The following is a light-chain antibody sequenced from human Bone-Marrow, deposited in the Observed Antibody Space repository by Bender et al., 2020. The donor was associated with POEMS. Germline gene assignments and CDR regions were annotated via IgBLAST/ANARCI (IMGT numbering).Light chain of an antibody. CDR2: ADT. J-gene: IGLJ1*01. CDR3: CSYTSSNTHV. V-gene: IGLV2-14*02. CDR1: SSDVGGYNL. Sequence: QSALTQPASVSGSPGQSITISCTGTSSDVGGYNLFSWYQQHPGKVPKLMFFADTKRPSGVPVRFSCSKSGSTASLAINGLQSEDEADYYCCSYTSSNTHVFGTGTKVTVL.